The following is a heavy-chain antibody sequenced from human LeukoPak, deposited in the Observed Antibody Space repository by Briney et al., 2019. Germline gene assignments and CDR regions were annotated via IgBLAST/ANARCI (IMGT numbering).Heavy chain of an antibody. V-gene: IGHV3-23*01. J-gene: IGHJ4*02. Sequence: PGGSLRLSCATSGFTFNSYAMSWVRQAPGKGLEWVSSISGGGDNAYYADSVKGRFTISRDNAKNSLYLQMNGLRDEDTAVYYCARVAITGTCIDYWGQGTLVTVSS. CDR2: ISGGGDNA. CDR3: ARVAITGTCIDY. CDR1: GFTFNSYA. D-gene: IGHD1-7*01.